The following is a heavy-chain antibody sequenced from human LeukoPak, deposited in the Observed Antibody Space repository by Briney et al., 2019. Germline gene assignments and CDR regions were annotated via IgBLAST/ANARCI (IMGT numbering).Heavy chain of an antibody. CDR3: AKSRSGSANWALQIFDN. J-gene: IGHJ4*02. Sequence: GGSLRLSCAASGFTVTEYAMTWIRQSPGKGLEWVAVISYDGSNKYYADSVKGRFTISRDNSKNTLYLQMNSLRAEDTAVYFCAKSRSGSANWALQIFDNWGQGTLVTVSS. CDR2: ISYDGSNK. D-gene: IGHD1-1*01. V-gene: IGHV3-30*18. CDR1: GFTVTEYA.